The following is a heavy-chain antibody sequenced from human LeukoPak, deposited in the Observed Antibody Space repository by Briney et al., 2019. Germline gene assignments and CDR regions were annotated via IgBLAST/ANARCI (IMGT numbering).Heavy chain of an antibody. V-gene: IGHV1-69*01. J-gene: IGHJ6*03. CDR2: IMPLSGTA. CDR1: GGTFKNYD. Sequence: SVTVSCKASGGTFKNYDFSWVRQAPGQGLEWMGGIMPLSGTAKYAQEFQGRVTITADESTSTAYMEVSSLRSDDTAVYFCARGSLSGTPYHYYYYMDVWGRGTTVTVPS. D-gene: IGHD1-7*01. CDR3: ARGSLSGTPYHYYYYMDV.